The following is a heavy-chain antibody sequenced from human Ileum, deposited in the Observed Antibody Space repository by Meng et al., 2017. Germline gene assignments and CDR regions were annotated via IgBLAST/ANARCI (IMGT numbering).Heavy chain of an antibody. J-gene: IGHJ4*02. V-gene: IGHV3-23*03. D-gene: IGHD6-13*01. Sequence: GESLKISCAGSGFIFNNYAMSWVRQAPGKGLEWVSGVNEAGSHTYYADSVRGRFTISRDNSMNTLYLQMDSLRAEDTADYYCAKEAAGVGIPLFDSWGQGKLVNGAS. CDR1: GFIFNNYA. CDR3: AKEAAGVGIPLFDS. CDR2: VNEAGSHT.